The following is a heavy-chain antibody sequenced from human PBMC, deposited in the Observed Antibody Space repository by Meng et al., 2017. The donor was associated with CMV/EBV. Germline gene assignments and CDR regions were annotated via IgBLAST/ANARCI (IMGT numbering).Heavy chain of an antibody. CDR2: IYYNGNT. D-gene: IGHD3-3*01. Sequence: GSLRLSCTVPAGSISSYYWTWIQQPPGKGLEWVGYIYYNGNTNYNPSLKSRVTISVDTSKNQFSLKMSYVTAADTAVYYCARGGTDYWSGYVWFDPWGQGTLVTVSS. J-gene: IGHJ5*02. CDR1: AGSISSYY. V-gene: IGHV4-59*01. CDR3: ARGGTDYWSGYVWFDP.